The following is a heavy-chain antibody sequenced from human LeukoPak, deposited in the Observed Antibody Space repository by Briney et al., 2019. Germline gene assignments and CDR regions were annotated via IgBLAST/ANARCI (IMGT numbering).Heavy chain of an antibody. Sequence: GGSLRLSCAASGFIFDDYAMHWVRQAPGKGLEWVSLISGDGGSTYYADSVKGRFTISRDNSKNSLYLQMNSLRTEDTALYYCAKDIQKRVYLSYYYYGMDVWGQGTTVTVSS. CDR2: ISGDGGST. V-gene: IGHV3-43*02. CDR1: GFIFDDYA. J-gene: IGHJ6*02. CDR3: AKDIQKRVYLSYYYYGMDV. D-gene: IGHD1-20*01.